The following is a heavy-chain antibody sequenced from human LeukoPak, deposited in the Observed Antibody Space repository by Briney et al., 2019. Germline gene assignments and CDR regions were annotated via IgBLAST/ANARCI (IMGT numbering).Heavy chain of an antibody. Sequence: GGSLRLSCAASGFTFSSYVMTSVRQAPGKGLEWVASSIDSDGSTNYAEAVKGRFTISRDNSKNTLYLQMNSLRVDDTAVYYCAKEKPRIAAGADYWGQGTLVTVSS. J-gene: IGHJ4*02. CDR2: SIDSDGST. D-gene: IGHD6-6*01. CDR1: GFTFSSYV. CDR3: AKEKPRIAAGADY. V-gene: IGHV3-23*01.